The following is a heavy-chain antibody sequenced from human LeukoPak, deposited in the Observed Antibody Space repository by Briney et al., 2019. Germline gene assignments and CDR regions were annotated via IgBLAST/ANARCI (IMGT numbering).Heavy chain of an antibody. V-gene: IGHV4-39*01. CDR3: ARNPGYCSGGSCYPYYFDY. D-gene: IGHD2-15*01. CDR2: IYYSGST. CDR1: GGSISSSSYY. J-gene: IGHJ4*02. Sequence: PSETLSLTCTVSGGSISSSSYYWGWIRQPPGKGLEWIGSIYYSGSTYYNPSLKSRVTISVDTSKNQFSLKLSSVTAADTAVYYCARNPGYCSGGSCYPYYFDYWGQGTLVTVSS.